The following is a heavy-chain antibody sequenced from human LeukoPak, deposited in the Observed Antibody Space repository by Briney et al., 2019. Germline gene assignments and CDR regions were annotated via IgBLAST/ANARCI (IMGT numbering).Heavy chain of an antibody. CDR3: ARGYGRGFDF. CDR1: GDSVSSHSAA. CDR2: TYYRSKWYN. Sequence: SQTLSLTCAISGDSVSSHSAAWNWIRQYPSRGLEWLGRTYYRSKWYNDYPVYVKSRITINPDSSKNQFSLQLNSVTPEDTAVYYCARGYGRGFDFWGQGTLVTVSS. J-gene: IGHJ4*02. V-gene: IGHV6-1*01. D-gene: IGHD3-10*01.